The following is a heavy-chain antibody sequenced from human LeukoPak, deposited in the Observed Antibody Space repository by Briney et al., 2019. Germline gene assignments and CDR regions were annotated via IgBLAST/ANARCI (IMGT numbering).Heavy chain of an antibody. CDR3: AKTQGSGSYYKD. CDR2: ISYDGSNK. V-gene: IGHV3-30*18. Sequence: GGSLRLSRAASGFTFSSYGMHWVRQAPGKGLEWVAVISYDGSNKYYADSVKGRFTISRDNSKNTLYLQMNSLRAEDTAVYYCAKTQGSGSYYKDWGQGTLVTVSS. D-gene: IGHD3-10*01. CDR1: GFTFSSYG. J-gene: IGHJ4*02.